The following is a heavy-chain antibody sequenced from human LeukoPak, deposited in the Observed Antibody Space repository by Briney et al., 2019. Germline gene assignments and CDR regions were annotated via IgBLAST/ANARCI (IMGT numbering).Heavy chain of an antibody. CDR1: GYTFTGYY. D-gene: IGHD3-10*01. V-gene: IGHV1-2*02. CDR2: INPNSGGT. CDR3: ARGPSKGMVRGVSLDY. Sequence: GASVKVSCKAYGYTFTGYYMHWVRQAPGQGLEWMGWINPNSGGTNYAQKFQGRVTMTRDTSISTAYMELSRLRSDDTAVYYCARGPSKGMVRGVSLDYWGQGTLVTVSS. J-gene: IGHJ4*02.